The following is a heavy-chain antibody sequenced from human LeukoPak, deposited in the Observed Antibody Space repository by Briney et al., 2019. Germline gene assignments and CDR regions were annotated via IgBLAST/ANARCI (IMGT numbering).Heavy chain of an antibody. CDR1: GGSFSGYY. Sequence: SETLSLTCAVYGGSFSGYYWSWIRQPPGKGLEWIGEINHSGSTNYNPSPKSRVTISVDTSKNQFSLKLNSLTAADTAVYYCARYYYDSSGSHLDYAFDIWGQGTMVTVSS. D-gene: IGHD3-22*01. V-gene: IGHV4-34*01. CDR2: INHSGST. CDR3: ARYYYDSSGSHLDYAFDI. J-gene: IGHJ3*02.